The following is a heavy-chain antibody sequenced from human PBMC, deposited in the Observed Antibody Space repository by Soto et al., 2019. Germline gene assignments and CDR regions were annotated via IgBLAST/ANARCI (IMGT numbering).Heavy chain of an antibody. Sequence: PGGSLRLSCAASGFTFSSYGMHWVRQAPGKGLEWVAVISYDGSNKYYADSVKGRFTISRDNSKNTLYLQMNSLRAEDTAVYYCAKVLLYLMGPLDYWGQGTLVTVSS. CDR1: GFTFSSYG. V-gene: IGHV3-30*18. CDR3: AKVLLYLMGPLDY. CDR2: ISYDGSNK. D-gene: IGHD2-2*01. J-gene: IGHJ4*02.